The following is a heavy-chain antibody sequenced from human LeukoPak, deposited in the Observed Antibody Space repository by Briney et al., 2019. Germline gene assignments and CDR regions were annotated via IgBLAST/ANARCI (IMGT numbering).Heavy chain of an antibody. V-gene: IGHV4-34*01. CDR2: ISHSGST. CDR1: GGSFSGYY. CDR3: ARALVRATMVWYFDL. D-gene: IGHD5-12*01. Sequence: SGTLSLTCAVSGGSFSGYYWSWIRQPPGKGLEWIGEISHSGSTNYSPSLKSRVTISVDTSKNQFSLNLSSVTAADTAVYYCARALVRATMVWYFDLWGRGTLVTVSS. J-gene: IGHJ2*01.